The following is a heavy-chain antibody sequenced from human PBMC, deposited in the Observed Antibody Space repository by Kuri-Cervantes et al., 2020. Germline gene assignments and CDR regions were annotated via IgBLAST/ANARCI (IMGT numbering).Heavy chain of an antibody. CDR1: GGTFSSYA. Sequence: SVKVSCKASGGTFSSYAISWVRQAPGQGLEWMGGIIPIFGTANYAQKFQGRVTITADESTSTAYMELSSLRSEDTAVYYCAGELGIGIVGATGYYYGMDVWGQGTTVTVSS. D-gene: IGHD1-26*01. J-gene: IGHJ6*02. V-gene: IGHV1-69*13. CDR3: AGELGIGIVGATGYYYGMDV. CDR2: IIPIFGTA.